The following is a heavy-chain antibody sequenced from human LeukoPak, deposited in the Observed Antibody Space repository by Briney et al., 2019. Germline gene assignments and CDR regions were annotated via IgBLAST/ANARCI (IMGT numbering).Heavy chain of an antibody. Sequence: SQTLSLTCAISGDSVSSNSAAWNWIRQSPSRGLEWLGRTYYRSKWYNDYAVSVKSRITINPDTSKNQFSLKLSSVTAADTAVYYCARGEGIYGDYRIDYWGQGTLVTVSS. D-gene: IGHD4-17*01. CDR1: GDSVSSNSAA. V-gene: IGHV6-1*01. CDR2: TYYRSKWYN. CDR3: ARGEGIYGDYRIDY. J-gene: IGHJ4*02.